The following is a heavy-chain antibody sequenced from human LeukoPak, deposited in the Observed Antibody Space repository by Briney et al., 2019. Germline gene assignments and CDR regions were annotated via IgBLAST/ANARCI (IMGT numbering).Heavy chain of an antibody. V-gene: IGHV3-7*01. CDR1: GFMFSSYW. CDR2: IKEGGSEK. CDR3: ATSTAAAGTD. Sequence: GGSLRLSCAASGFMFSSYWMSWVRQAPEKGLEWVANIKEGGSEKYYVDSVKGRFTISRDNAKNSLYLQMNSLRAEDTAIYYCATSTAAAGTDWGQGTLVTVSS. D-gene: IGHD6-13*01. J-gene: IGHJ4*02.